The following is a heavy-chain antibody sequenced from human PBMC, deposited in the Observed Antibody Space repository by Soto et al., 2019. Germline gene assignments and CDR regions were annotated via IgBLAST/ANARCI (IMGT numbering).Heavy chain of an antibody. Sequence: GASVKVSCKASGYTFTSYYMHWGRQAPGQGLEWMGIINPSGGSTSYAQKFQGRVTMTRDTSTSTVYMELSSLRSEDTAVYYCARSPTRAIVVVTAIPVTIDYWGQGSLVTVSS. CDR2: INPSGGST. J-gene: IGHJ4*02. CDR3: ARSPTRAIVVVTAIPVTIDY. CDR1: GYTFTSYY. V-gene: IGHV1-46*01. D-gene: IGHD2-21*02.